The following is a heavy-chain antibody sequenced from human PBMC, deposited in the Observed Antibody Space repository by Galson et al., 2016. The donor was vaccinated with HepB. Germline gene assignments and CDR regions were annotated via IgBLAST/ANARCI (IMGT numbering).Heavy chain of an antibody. CDR2: FDPEDGET. Sequence: SVKVSCKVSGYSPTELSMHWVRQTPGKGLEWMGSFDPEDGETIYAQNFQGRVTMTEDTPTDTAYIELTSPTSADTAVYYCAIGPTFQWELASSSFDYWGQGTLVAVSS. J-gene: IGHJ4*02. CDR1: GYSPTELS. V-gene: IGHV1-24*01. CDR3: AIGPTFQWELASSSFDY. D-gene: IGHD1-26*01.